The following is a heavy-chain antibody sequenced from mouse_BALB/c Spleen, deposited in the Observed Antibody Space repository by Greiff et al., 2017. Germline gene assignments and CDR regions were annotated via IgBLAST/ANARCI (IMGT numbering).Heavy chain of an antibody. CDR3: AGYGNLDY. V-gene: IGHV2-9*02. Sequence: VILVESGPGLVAPSQSLSITCTVSGFSLTSYGVHWVRQPPGKGLEWLGVIWAGGSSNYNSALMSRLSISKDNSKSQVFLKMNSLQTDDTAMYYCAGYGNLDYWGQGTTLTVSS. CDR1: GFSLTSYG. D-gene: IGHD2-10*02. J-gene: IGHJ2*01. CDR2: IWAGGSS.